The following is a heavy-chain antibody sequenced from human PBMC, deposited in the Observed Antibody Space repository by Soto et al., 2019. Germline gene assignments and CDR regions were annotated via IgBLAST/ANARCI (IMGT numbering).Heavy chain of an antibody. D-gene: IGHD1-26*01. CDR1: GFTFSSYE. V-gene: IGHV3-48*03. Sequence: PGGSLRLSCAASGFTFSSYEMNWVRQAPGKGLEWVSYISSSGSTIYYSDSVKGRFTISRENAKNSLYLQMNSLRAEDTAVYYCARVGRPVGGKVCYGMDVWGEGTALTVSS. CDR2: ISSSGSTI. CDR3: ARVGRPVGGKVCYGMDV. J-gene: IGHJ6*04.